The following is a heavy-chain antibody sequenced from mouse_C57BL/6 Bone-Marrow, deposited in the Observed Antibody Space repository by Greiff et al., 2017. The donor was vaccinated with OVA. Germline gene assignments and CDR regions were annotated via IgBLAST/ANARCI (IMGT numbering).Heavy chain of an antibody. V-gene: IGHV1-63*01. CDR3: ARSRIYYSSYAMDY. CDR1: GYTFTNYW. Sequence: VKLVESGAELVRPGTSVKMSCKASGYTFTNYWIGWAKQRPGHGLEWIGDIYPGGGYTNYNEKFKGKATLTADKSSSTAYMQFSSLTSEDSAIYYCARSRIYYSSYAMDYWGQGTSVTVSS. CDR2: IYPGGGYT. J-gene: IGHJ4*01. D-gene: IGHD2-5*01.